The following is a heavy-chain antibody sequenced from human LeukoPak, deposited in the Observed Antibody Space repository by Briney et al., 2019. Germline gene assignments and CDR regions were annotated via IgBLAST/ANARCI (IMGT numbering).Heavy chain of an antibody. CDR3: AREQTITMVRGVMTY. CDR2: TYYRSKWYN. J-gene: IGHJ4*02. Sequence: SQTLSLTCAISGDSVSSNSAAWNWIRRSPSRGLEWLGRTYYRSKWYNDYAVSVKSRITINPDTSKNQFSLQLNSVTPEDTAVYYCAREQTITMVRGVMTYWGQGTLVTVSS. D-gene: IGHD3-10*01. V-gene: IGHV6-1*01. CDR1: GDSVSSNSAA.